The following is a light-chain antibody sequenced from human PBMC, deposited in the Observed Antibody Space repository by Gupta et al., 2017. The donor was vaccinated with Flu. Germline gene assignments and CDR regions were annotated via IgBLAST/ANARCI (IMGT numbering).Light chain of an antibody. CDR1: QIINTY. CDR3: QQYNTCPPWT. Sequence: DRVTLTCRASQIINTYFAWYQQKPGKAPKLLIYDASTLATDIPARFFGSGSGTDFTLAISSLQSEDFAIYYCQQYNTCPPWTFGQGTKLEVK. J-gene: IGKJ1*01. CDR2: DAS. V-gene: IGKV3-15*01.